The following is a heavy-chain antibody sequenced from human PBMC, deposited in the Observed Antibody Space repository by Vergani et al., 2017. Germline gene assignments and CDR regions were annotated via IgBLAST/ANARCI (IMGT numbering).Heavy chain of an antibody. CDR3: ARGKRITMVRVPLETIDY. CDR2: INHSGST. J-gene: IGHJ4*02. V-gene: IGHV4-34*01. D-gene: IGHD3-10*01. Sequence: QVQLQQWGAGLLKPSETLSLTCAVYGGSFSGYYWSWIRQPPGKGLEWIGEINHSGSTNYNPSLKSRVTISVDTSKNQFSLKLSSVTASDTAVYYCARGKRITMVRVPLETIDYWGQGTLVTVSS. CDR1: GGSFSGYY.